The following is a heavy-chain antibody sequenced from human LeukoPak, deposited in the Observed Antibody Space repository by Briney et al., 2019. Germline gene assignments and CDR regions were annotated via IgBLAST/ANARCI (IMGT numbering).Heavy chain of an antibody. CDR2: IYSSENT. J-gene: IGHJ4*02. D-gene: IGHD3-10*01. V-gene: IGHV4-4*09. CDR1: GGSINSYY. Sequence: PETLSLTCTVSGGSINSYYWSWLRQPPGKGLEWIGYIYSSENTNYSPFLKSRVTMSVGTSKNQFSLRLSSVTAANTAVYYSARQAYYSESGSWTGFDYWGQGTLVPVSS. CDR3: ARQAYYSESGSWTGFDY.